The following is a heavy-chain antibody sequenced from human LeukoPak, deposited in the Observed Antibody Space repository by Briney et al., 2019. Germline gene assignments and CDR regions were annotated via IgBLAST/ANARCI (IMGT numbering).Heavy chain of an antibody. Sequence: GGSLRFSCAASGFTFSSCSMNWVRQAPGKGLEWVSTISAGPGDTYYADSVKGRFTISRDNSKNTLFLQMNSLRAEDTALYYCVRRGTNLYFDFWGRGTLVTVSS. CDR1: GFTFSSCS. J-gene: IGHJ2*01. CDR2: ISAGPGDT. CDR3: VRRGTNLYFDF. D-gene: IGHD1-14*01. V-gene: IGHV3-23*01.